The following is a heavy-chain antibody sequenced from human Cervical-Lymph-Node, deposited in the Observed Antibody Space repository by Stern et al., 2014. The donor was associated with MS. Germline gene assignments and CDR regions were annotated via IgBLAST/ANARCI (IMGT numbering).Heavy chain of an antibody. CDR2: LDWDEEK. Sequence: VTLRESGPALVKPTQTLTLTCTVSGFSLTTRGVRVNWIRQPPGKALEWLALLDWDEEKYYRTSLRTRLTLSEATTKNHDIVTMTDMDPVDTATYYCARLRCYGGATELDYWGQGMRVTVSS. CDR1: GFSLTTRGVR. CDR3: ARLRCYGGATELDY. V-gene: IGHV2-70*01. D-gene: IGHD4-23*01. J-gene: IGHJ4*02.